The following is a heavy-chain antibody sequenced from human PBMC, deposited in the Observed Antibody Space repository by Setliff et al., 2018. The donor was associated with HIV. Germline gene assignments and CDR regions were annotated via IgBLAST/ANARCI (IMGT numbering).Heavy chain of an antibody. D-gene: IGHD3-10*01. J-gene: IGHJ4*02. Sequence: GGSLRLSCVGSGFNFKNYNMNWVRQAPGKGLEWISSISSDSRYIYYADSVKGRFTISRDNAKNSLYLQMTNLRAEDTAVYYCARGSNQGSGTEVDYWGQGTQVTVSS. CDR3: ARGSNQGSGTEVDY. CDR2: ISSDSRYI. CDR1: GFNFKNYN. V-gene: IGHV3-21*04.